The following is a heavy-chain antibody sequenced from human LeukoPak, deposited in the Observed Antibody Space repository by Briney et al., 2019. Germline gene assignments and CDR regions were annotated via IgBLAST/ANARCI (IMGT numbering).Heavy chain of an antibody. CDR2: ISRGTATT. D-gene: IGHD3-10*01. J-gene: IGHJ4*02. V-gene: IGHV3-23*01. CDR1: GFTFSNYA. Sequence: GGSLRLSCAASGFTFSNYAMSWVRQPPGKGLEWVSTISRGTATTYYADSVKGRFIISRDNSKNTLYLQMNSLRAEDTAVYYCAKDSYGSGSYYSGFDYWGQGTLVTVSS. CDR3: AKDSYGSGSYYSGFDY.